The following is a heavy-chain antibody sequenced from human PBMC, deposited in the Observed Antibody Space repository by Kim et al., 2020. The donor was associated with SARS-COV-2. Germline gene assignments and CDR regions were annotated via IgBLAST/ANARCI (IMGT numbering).Heavy chain of an antibody. J-gene: IGHJ6*02. CDR2: ISGSGGST. V-gene: IGHV3-23*01. CDR3: AKDCAAAGTSFCYYYGMDV. CDR1: GFTFSSYA. D-gene: IGHD6-13*01. Sequence: GGSLRLSCAASGFTFSSYAMSWVRQAPGKGLEWVSAISGSGGSTYYADSVKGRFTISRDNSKNTLYLQMNSLRAEDTAVYYCAKDCAAAGTSFCYYYGMDVWGQGTTVTVSS.